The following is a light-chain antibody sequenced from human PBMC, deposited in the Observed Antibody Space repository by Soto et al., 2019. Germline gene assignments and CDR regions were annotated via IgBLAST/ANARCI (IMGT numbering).Light chain of an antibody. Sequence: DIVMTQSPDSLAVSLGERANINCKSSQSVLYSSNNKNYLAWYQQKPGQTPKLLIYWASTRESGVPDRFSGSGSGTDFTLTISSLQAEDVAVYYCQQYYSTPYTFGQGTKLEIK. CDR3: QQYYSTPYT. CDR2: WAS. V-gene: IGKV4-1*01. CDR1: QSVLYSSNNKNY. J-gene: IGKJ2*01.